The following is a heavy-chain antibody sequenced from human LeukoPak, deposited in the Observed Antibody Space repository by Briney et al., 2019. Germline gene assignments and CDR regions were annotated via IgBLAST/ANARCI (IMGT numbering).Heavy chain of an antibody. V-gene: IGHV4-38-2*02. Sequence: SETLSLTCTVSGYSISSGYYWGWIRQPPGKGLEWIGSIYHSGSTYYNPSLKSRVTISVDTSRNQVSLKLSSVTAADTALYYCARALAAGRVDSWGRGTLVTVSS. D-gene: IGHD6-13*01. J-gene: IGHJ4*02. CDR1: GYSISSGYY. CDR3: ARALAAGRVDS. CDR2: IYHSGST.